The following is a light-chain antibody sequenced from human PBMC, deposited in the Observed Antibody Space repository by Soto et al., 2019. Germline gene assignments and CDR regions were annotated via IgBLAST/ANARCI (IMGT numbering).Light chain of an antibody. V-gene: IGLV1-40*01. CDR2: VNT. CDR3: QSYDISLRGYV. Sequence: QFVLTQPPSVSGAPGQRVTISCTGGSPKIGAGYDVHWNQQLPGTAPKLLIYVNTDRPLGVPDRFSGSKSGTSASLAITGLQPEDEADYYCQSYDISLRGYVFGDGTKVTVL. J-gene: IGLJ1*01. CDR1: SPKIGAGYD.